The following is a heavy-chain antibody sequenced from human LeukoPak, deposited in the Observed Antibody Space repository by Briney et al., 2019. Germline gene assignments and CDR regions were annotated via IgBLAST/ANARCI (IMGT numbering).Heavy chain of an antibody. D-gene: IGHD2-15*01. V-gene: IGHV3-30*03. CDR2: ISYDGSNK. Sequence: GRSLRLSCAASGFTFSSYGMHWVRQAPGKGLEWVAVISYDGSNKYYADSVKGRFTISRDNSKNTLYLQMNSLRAEDTAVYYCASRGMRGVVAATHWGQGTLVTVSS. J-gene: IGHJ4*02. CDR3: ASRGMRGVVAATH. CDR1: GFTFSSYG.